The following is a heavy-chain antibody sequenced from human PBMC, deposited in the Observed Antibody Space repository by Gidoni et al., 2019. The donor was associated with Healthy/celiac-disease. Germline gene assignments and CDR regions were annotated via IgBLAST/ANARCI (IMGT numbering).Heavy chain of an antibody. V-gene: IGHV3-48*03. J-gene: IGHJ4*02. D-gene: IGHD2-21*02. Sequence: EVQLVESGGGLVQPGGSLRLSCAASGFTFSSYEMNWVRQAPGKGLEWVSYISSSGSTIYYADSVKGRFTISRDNAKNSLYLQMNSLRAEDTAVYYCARLKSPFGYCCPYFDYWGQGTLVTVSS. CDR1: GFTFSSYE. CDR3: ARLKSPFGYCCPYFDY. CDR2: ISSSGSTI.